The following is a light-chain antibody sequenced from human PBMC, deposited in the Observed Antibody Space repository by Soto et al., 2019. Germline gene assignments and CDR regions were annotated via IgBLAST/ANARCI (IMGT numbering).Light chain of an antibody. CDR3: SSYTSSSTLV. CDR1: SSDVGGYNY. CDR2: EVS. Sequence: QSVLTQPASVSGSPGQSITISCTGTSSDVGGYNYVSWYQQHPGKAPKIMIYEVSNRPSGVSNRFSGSKSGNTASLTISGLQAEDEADYYCSSYTSSSTLVFGTGTKLTV. J-gene: IGLJ1*01. V-gene: IGLV2-14*01.